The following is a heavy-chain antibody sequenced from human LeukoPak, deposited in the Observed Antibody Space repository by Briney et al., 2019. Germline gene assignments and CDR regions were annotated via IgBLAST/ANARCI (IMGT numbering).Heavy chain of an antibody. D-gene: IGHD5-18*01. V-gene: IGHV3-23*01. CDR2: ISGRGTDT. Sequence: GGSLRLSCAGSRFTFSSYAMSWVRQAPGKGLQWVSTISGRGTDTYYADSVKGRFIISRDNSNSTLSLQMSSLRAEDTAVYYCAKGAFPTAMVTPYFDYWGQGALVTVSS. J-gene: IGHJ4*02. CDR1: RFTFSSYA. CDR3: AKGAFPTAMVTPYFDY.